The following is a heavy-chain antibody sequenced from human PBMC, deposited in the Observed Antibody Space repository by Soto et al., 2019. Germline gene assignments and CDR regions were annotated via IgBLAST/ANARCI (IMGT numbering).Heavy chain of an antibody. CDR3: AGGAAAPFDY. Sequence: SETLSLTCAVYGGSFSGYYWSWIRQPPGKGLEWIGDINHSGSTNYNPSLKSRVTISVDTSKNQFSLKLSSVTAADTSVCYCAGGAAAPFDYWGQGTLVTVSS. J-gene: IGHJ4*02. V-gene: IGHV4-34*01. CDR2: INHSGST. D-gene: IGHD6-13*01. CDR1: GGSFSGYY.